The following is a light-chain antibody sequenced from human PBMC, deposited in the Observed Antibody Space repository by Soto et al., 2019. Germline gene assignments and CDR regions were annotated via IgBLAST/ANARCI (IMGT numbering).Light chain of an antibody. CDR3: QQYGSSPPLT. CDR1: QSVSSSY. V-gene: IGKV3-20*01. J-gene: IGKJ4*01. CDR2: GAS. Sequence: EIVLTQSPCTLSLSPGERATLSCRASQSVSSSYLAWYQQKPGQAPRLLISGASSRATGIPDRFSGSGSWTEFTLTISSLEHEDFAVYYCQQYGSSPPLTFGGGTKVEIK.